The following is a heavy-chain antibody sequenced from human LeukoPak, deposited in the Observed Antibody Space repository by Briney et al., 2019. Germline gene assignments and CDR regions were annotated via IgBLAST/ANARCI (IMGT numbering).Heavy chain of an antibody. J-gene: IGHJ3*02. D-gene: IGHD6-19*01. CDR3: AREAPVAAGSDAFDI. CDR2: ISPYNSNT. Sequence: ASVKVSCLASGYTFTGYYMHWMRPAPGQSLEWMGWISPYNSNTKYAQKLQGRVTMTTDTSTNTAYMEVRSLRSDDTAVYYCAREAPVAAGSDAFDIWGQGTMVTVSS. V-gene: IGHV1-18*04. CDR1: GYTFTGYY.